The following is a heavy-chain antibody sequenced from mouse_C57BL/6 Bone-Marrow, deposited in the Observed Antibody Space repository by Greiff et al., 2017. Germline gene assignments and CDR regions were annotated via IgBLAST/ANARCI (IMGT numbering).Heavy chain of an antibody. V-gene: IGHV14-4*01. CDR3: SSFNGSYYDF. J-gene: IGHJ2*01. CDR1: GFNIKDDY. CDR2: IDPENGDT. Sequence: VQLKESGAELVRPGASVKLSCTASGFNIKDDYIHWVKQRPEQGLEWIGWIDPENGDTEYASKFQGKATITSDTSSNTAYLQLSSLTSEDTAVYYYSSFNGSYYDFWGQGTPLTVAS. D-gene: IGHD1-1*02.